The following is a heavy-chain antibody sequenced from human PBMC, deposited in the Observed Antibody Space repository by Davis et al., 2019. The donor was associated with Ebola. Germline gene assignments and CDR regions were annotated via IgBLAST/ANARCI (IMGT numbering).Heavy chain of an antibody. J-gene: IGHJ4*02. CDR2: IDWDDDE. D-gene: IGHD1-7*01. CDR3: AHYQGILTGTTYFDY. CDR1: GFSLSTSETSGLC. Sequence: SGPTLVKPTQTLTLTCTFSGFSLSTSETSGLCVTWIRQPPGKALEWLARIDWDDDEFYSTSLKTRLTISKDTSKNQVVLTMTNMDPVDTATYYCAHYQGILTGTTYFDYWGQGTLVTVSS. V-gene: IGHV2-70*17.